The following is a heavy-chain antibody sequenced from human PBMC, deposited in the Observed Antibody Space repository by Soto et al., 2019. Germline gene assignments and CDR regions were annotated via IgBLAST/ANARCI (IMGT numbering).Heavy chain of an antibody. D-gene: IGHD3-10*01. CDR2: IIPIFGTA. CDR3: ASWFGGYYYYGMDV. V-gene: IGHV1-69*01. CDR1: GGTFSSYA. J-gene: IGHJ6*02. Sequence: QVQLVQSGAEVKQPGSSVKVSCKASGGTFSSYAISWVRQAPGQGLEWMGGIIPIFGTANYAQKFQGRVTITADESTSTAYRELSSLRSDDTAVYYCASWFGGYYYYGMDVWGQGTTVTVSS.